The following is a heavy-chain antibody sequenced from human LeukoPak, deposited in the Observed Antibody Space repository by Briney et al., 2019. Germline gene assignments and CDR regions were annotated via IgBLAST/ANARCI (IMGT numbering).Heavy chain of an antibody. V-gene: IGHV3-7*01. J-gene: IGHJ4*02. D-gene: IGHD5-12*01. CDR3: ARDWGSTGYDLYDS. CDR2: KRQDGSER. CDR1: GFIFSNEW. Sequence: VRSLRLSYAAAGFIFSNEWMTCVRQAPGEGLEWVAHKRQDGSERHYVDCVKDRFTISRDNAKNSLDLQMDSLRAEDTAVYYCARDWGSTGYDLYDSWGQGTLVTVSS.